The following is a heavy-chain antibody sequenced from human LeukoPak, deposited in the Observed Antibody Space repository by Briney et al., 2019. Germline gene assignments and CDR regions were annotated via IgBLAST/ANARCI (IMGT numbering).Heavy chain of an antibody. J-gene: IGHJ4*02. V-gene: IGHV1-2*02. CDR1: GYTFSDHY. Sequence: ASVKVSCKASGYTFSDHYMHWVRQAPGQGLEWMGWFNPYNGGTNYLEKFQGRVTMTRDTSINTPYMELRRLRSDDTAVYFCARGIHYDILTGYYGPFDYWGQGTLVTVSS. D-gene: IGHD3-9*01. CDR2: FNPYNGGT. CDR3: ARGIHYDILTGYYGPFDY.